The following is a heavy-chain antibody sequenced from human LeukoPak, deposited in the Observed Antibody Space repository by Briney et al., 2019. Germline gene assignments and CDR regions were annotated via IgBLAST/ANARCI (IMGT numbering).Heavy chain of an antibody. Sequence: PSETLSLTCTVYGGSFTDYFWTWIRQSPGKGLEWIGEINDYTGDTNYNPSLNSRVSISLEKSKNQFSLELRSVTAADTAVYYCARGRIAKIVVVNSFSYGMDVWGQGTTVPVSS. V-gene: IGHV4-34*01. D-gene: IGHD3-22*01. CDR1: GGSFTDYF. CDR3: ARGRIAKIVVVNSFSYGMDV. J-gene: IGHJ6*02. CDR2: INDYTGDT.